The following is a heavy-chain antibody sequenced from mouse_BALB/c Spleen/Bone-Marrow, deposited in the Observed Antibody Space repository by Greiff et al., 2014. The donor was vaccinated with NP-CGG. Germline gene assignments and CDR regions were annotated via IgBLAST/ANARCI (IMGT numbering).Heavy chain of an antibody. V-gene: IGHV1-9*01. CDR2: ILPGSGST. CDR3: ARDTTVGY. J-gene: IGHJ2*01. D-gene: IGHD1-1*01. Sequence: QVQLQQSGAELMKPGASVKISCKATGYTFSSYWIEWVKQRPGHGLEWIGEILPGSGSTNYNEKFKGKATFTADTSSNTAYMQLGSLTSEDSAVYYCARDTTVGYWGQGTTLTVSS. CDR1: GYTFSSYW.